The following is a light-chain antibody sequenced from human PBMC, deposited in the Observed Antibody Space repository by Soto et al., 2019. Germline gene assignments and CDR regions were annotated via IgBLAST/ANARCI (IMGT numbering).Light chain of an antibody. V-gene: IGKV3D-15*01. CDR2: GAS. CDR1: HSVDSN. Sequence: EIVMTQSPATLSVSPGERATLSCRASHSVDSNLAWYQQKPGQTPRLLIFGASTRATGIPARFSGSGSGTDFTLTISSLQSEDFAVYYCQQYNNWPPYTFGQGTKLEIK. CDR3: QQYNNWPPYT. J-gene: IGKJ2*01.